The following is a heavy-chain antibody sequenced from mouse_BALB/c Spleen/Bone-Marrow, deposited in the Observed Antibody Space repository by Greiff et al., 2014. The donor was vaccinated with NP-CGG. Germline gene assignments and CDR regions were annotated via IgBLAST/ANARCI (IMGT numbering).Heavy chain of an antibody. Sequence: VQLQQSGAVLVRPGASVKLSCTASGLNIKDYYMHWVKQRPEQGLEWIGWIDPGNGDTEYAPKFQGKATVTADTSSNTAYLQLNSLTSEDTAVYYCDGLESGAFAYWGQGTLVTVSA. J-gene: IGHJ3*01. CDR3: DGLESGAFAY. CDR2: IDPGNGDT. V-gene: IGHV14-4*02. CDR1: GLNIKDYY.